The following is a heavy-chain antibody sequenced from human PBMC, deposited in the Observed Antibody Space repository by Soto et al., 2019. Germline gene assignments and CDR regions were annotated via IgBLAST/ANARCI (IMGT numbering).Heavy chain of an antibody. J-gene: IGHJ5*02. CDR1: GGSISSSRYY. D-gene: IGHD2-21*01. V-gene: IGHV4-39*01. CDR2: IYYSGST. CDR3: ARQPTTGDTDLWFDP. Sequence: SETLSLTCTVSGGSISSSRYYWGWIRQPPGKGLEWLANIYYSGSTYYNPSLASRVTVSVDTSKNEFSLKLRSVTAADTAVYYCARQPTTGDTDLWFDPWGQGTLVTVSS.